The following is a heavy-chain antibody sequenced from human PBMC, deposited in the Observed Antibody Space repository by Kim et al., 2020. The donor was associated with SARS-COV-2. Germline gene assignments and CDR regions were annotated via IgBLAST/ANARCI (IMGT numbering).Heavy chain of an antibody. CDR1: GFTFSSYW. J-gene: IGHJ6*02. D-gene: IGHD6-13*01. Sequence: GGSLRLSCAASGFTFSSYWMSWVRQAPGKGLEWVANIKQDGSEKYYVDSVKGRFTISRDNAKNSLYLQMNSLRAEDTAVYYCARDGRRGSWVPLYYYYGMDVWGQGTTVTVSS. CDR3: ARDGRRGSWVPLYYYYGMDV. V-gene: IGHV3-7*03. CDR2: IKQDGSEK.